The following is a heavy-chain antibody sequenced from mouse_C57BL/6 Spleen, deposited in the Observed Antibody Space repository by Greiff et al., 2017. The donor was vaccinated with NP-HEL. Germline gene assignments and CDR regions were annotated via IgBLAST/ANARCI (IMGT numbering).Heavy chain of an antibody. CDR2: IHPNSGST. Sequence: QVHVKQSGAELVKPGASVKLSCKASGYTFTSYWMHWVKQRPGQGLEWIGMIHPNSGSTNYNEKFKSKATLTVDKSSSTAYMQLSSLTSEDSAVYYCARSRETFDYWGQGTTLTVSS. V-gene: IGHV1-64*01. CDR1: GYTFTSYW. J-gene: IGHJ2*01. CDR3: ARSRETFDY.